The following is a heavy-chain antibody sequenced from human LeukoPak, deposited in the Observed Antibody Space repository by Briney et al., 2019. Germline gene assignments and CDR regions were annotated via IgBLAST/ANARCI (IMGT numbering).Heavy chain of an antibody. CDR1: GVTVSSQY. Sequence: PGGSLRLSCAASGVTVSSQYMNWVRRAPGKGLEWVSVIYGVDGTSYADSVKGRFTISRDSSRNTVYLQMNGLRAEDTAVYYCASGLVYWGQGTVVTVSS. J-gene: IGHJ4*02. V-gene: IGHV3-53*01. D-gene: IGHD2-8*02. CDR2: IYGVDGT. CDR3: ASGLVY.